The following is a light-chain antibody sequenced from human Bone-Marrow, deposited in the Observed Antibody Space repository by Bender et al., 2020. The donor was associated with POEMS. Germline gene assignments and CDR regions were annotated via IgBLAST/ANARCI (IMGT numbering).Light chain of an antibody. V-gene: IGLV2-14*03. CDR3: SSDTSSGTHWL. J-gene: IGLJ3*02. CDR2: DVS. Sequence: QSALTQPASVSGSPGQSITISCTGTNTDTSYYKYVVWYQQHPGTAPKVIIYDVSNRPSGVSNRFSGSKSGSTASLTISRLQAEDEADYYCSSDTSSGTHWLFGGGTKLTVL. CDR1: NTDTSYYKY.